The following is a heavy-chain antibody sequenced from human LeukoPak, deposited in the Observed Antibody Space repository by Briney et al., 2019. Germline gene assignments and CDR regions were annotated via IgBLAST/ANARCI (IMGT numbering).Heavy chain of an antibody. J-gene: IGHJ4*02. CDR3: ARVVDDWDYFDF. D-gene: IGHD2-15*01. CDR2: FDPEDGET. Sequence: ASVKVSCKVSGYTLTELSMHWARQAPGKGLEWMGGFDPEDGETIYAQKFQGRVTMTEDTSTDTAYMELRRLRSDDTAVYYCARVVDDWDYFDFWGQGTLVTASS. CDR1: GYTLTELS. V-gene: IGHV1-24*01.